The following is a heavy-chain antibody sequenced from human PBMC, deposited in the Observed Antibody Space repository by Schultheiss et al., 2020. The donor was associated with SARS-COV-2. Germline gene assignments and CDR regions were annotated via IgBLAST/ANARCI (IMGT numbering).Heavy chain of an antibody. CDR1: GFTVSSNY. CDR3: ASTQRPDARWYFDL. CDR2: ISSSGSTI. Sequence: GGSLRLSCAASGFTVSSNYMSWVRQAPGKGLEWVSYISSSGSTIYYADSVKGRFTISRDNAKNSLYLQMNSLRAEDTAVYYCASTQRPDARWYFDLWGRGTLVTVSS. D-gene: IGHD6-25*01. J-gene: IGHJ2*01. V-gene: IGHV3-11*04.